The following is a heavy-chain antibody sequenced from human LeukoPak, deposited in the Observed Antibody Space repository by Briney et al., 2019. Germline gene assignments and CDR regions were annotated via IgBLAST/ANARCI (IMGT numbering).Heavy chain of an antibody. Sequence: GGSLRLSCAASGFTFDDYAMHWVRQAPGKGLEWVSGISWNSGSIGYADSVKGRFTISRDNAKNSLYLQMNSLRAEDTALYYCARYGQLVTSYYYYMDVWGQGTTVTVSS. CDR2: ISWNSGSI. CDR3: ARYGQLVTSYYYYMDV. V-gene: IGHV3-9*01. J-gene: IGHJ6*03. CDR1: GFTFDDYA. D-gene: IGHD6-6*01.